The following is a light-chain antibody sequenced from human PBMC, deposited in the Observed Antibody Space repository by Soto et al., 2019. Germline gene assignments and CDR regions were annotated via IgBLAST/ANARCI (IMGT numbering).Light chain of an antibody. CDR3: QQHGSLPRVT. J-gene: IGKJ3*01. V-gene: IGKV3-20*01. CDR2: GAS. CDR1: QSVSSSY. Sequence: EIVLTQSPGTLSLSPGERATLSCRASQSVSSSYLAWYQQKPGQAPRLLIYGASSRATGIPDRFSGSGSGTDFTLTISRLEPEDFAVYYCQQHGSLPRVTSGPGNKVDIK.